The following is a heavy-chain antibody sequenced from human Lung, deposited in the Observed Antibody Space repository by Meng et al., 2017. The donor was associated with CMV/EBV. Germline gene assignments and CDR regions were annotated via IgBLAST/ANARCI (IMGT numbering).Heavy chain of an antibody. V-gene: IGHV4-30-4*08. J-gene: IGHJ4*02. Sequence: QVQLQESGPGLVNPSQPLSLTCTVSGGSISSGDYYWSWIRQPPGKGLEWIGYIYYSGSTYYNPSLKSRVTISVDTSKNQFSLKLSSVTAADTAVYYCARALDTAMVTFDYWGQGTLVTVSS. CDR1: GGSISSGDYY. CDR3: ARALDTAMVTFDY. D-gene: IGHD5-18*01. CDR2: IYYSGST.